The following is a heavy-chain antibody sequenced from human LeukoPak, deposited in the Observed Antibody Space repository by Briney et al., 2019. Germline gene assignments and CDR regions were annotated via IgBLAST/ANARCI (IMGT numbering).Heavy chain of an antibody. CDR1: GGSISSSSYS. V-gene: IGHV4-39*01. CDR3: ARRVYGGKMHRWFDP. D-gene: IGHD4-23*01. CDR2: IYYSGST. J-gene: IGHJ5*02. Sequence: KPSETLSLTCTVSGGSISSSSYSWGWIRQPPGKGLEWIGSIYYSGSTYYNPSLKSRVTISVDTSKNQFSLKLSSVTAADTAVYYCARRVYGGKMHRWFDPWGQGTLVTVSS.